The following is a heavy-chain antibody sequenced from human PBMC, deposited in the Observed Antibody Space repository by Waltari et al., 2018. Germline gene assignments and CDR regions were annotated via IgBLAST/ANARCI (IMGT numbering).Heavy chain of an antibody. Sequence: QVQLVQSGAEVKRPGASVKVSCKTSGYTFTGYYIHWVRQAPGQGLEWMGWINPNSAGTNYAQKFQGRVTMTRDTSISTAYMEVSSLRSDDTAVYYCATFRPTKGSNSRNFDYWGQGTLVTVSS. V-gene: IGHV1-2*02. CDR1: GYTFTGYY. CDR2: INPNSAGT. D-gene: IGHD4-4*01. J-gene: IGHJ4*02. CDR3: ATFRPTKGSNSRNFDY.